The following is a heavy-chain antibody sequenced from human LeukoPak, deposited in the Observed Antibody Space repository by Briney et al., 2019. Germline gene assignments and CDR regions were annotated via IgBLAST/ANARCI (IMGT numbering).Heavy chain of an antibody. V-gene: IGHV1-8*01. CDR2: MNPNSGNT. CDR1: GYTFTSYD. CDR3: ALRFLEWLPYYYYYGMDV. J-gene: IGHJ6*02. Sequence: ASVKVSCKASGYTFTSYDINWVRQATGQGLEWMGWMNPNSGNTGYAQKFQGRVTMTRNTSISTAYMELSSLRSEDTAVYYCALRFLEWLPYYYYYGMDVWGQGTTVTVSS. D-gene: IGHD3-3*01.